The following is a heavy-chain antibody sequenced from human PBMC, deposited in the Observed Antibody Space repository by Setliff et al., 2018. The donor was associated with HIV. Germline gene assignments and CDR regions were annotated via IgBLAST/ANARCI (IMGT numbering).Heavy chain of an antibody. D-gene: IGHD3-22*01. J-gene: IGHJ6*03. CDR3: ARGRGGYFYYYYYMDV. Sequence: GASVKVSCKASGYTFTSYGINWVRQAPGQGLEWMGWINTKTGNPTYAQGFTGRFVFSLDTSVSTAYLQISSLKAEDTAVYYCARGRGGYFYYYYYMDVWGKGTTVTVSS. V-gene: IGHV7-4-1*02. CDR2: INTKTGNP. CDR1: GYTFTSYG.